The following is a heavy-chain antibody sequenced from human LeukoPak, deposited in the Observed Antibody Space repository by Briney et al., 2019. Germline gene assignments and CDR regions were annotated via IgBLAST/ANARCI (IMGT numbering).Heavy chain of an antibody. Sequence: SETLSLTCTVSGGSISSYYWSWIRQPPGKGLEWIGYIYYSGSTNYNPSLKSRVTISVDTSKNQFSLKLSSVTAADTAVYYCARDIPTRAARPPVWGQGTLVTVSS. D-gene: IGHD6-6*01. J-gene: IGHJ4*02. CDR1: GGSISSYY. V-gene: IGHV4-59*12. CDR3: ARDIPTRAARPPV. CDR2: IYYSGST.